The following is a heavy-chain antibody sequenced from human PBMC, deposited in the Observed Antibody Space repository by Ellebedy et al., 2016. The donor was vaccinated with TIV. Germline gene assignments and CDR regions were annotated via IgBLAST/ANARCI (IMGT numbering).Heavy chain of an antibody. CDR1: GFTFSPYS. CDR3: ARDMAWGNERMNDAFDI. D-gene: IGHD7-27*01. Sequence: GESLKISCAASGFTFSPYSMNWVRQAPGKGLEWVSYISGSSLTKFYADSVKGRFTISRENAESSVFLQMDSLRVEDTAVYYCARDMAWGNERMNDAFDIWGQGTMAIVSS. J-gene: IGHJ3*02. V-gene: IGHV3-48*04. CDR2: ISGSSLTK.